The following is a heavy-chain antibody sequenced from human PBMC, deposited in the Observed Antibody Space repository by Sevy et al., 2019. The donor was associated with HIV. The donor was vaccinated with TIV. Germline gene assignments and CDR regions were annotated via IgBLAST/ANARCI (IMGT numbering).Heavy chain of an antibody. CDR2: IKQDGSVK. CDR1: GFSLNSYW. J-gene: IGHJ4*02. V-gene: IGHV3-7*04. D-gene: IGHD6-13*01. CDR3: VRAIAADGSF. Sequence: GGSLRLSCAASGFSLNSYWMSWVRQAPGKGLEWVANIKQDGSVKYYVDPVKGRFTISRDNDRNLLYLQMNSLRAEDTALYYGVRAIAADGSFWGQGTLVTVSS.